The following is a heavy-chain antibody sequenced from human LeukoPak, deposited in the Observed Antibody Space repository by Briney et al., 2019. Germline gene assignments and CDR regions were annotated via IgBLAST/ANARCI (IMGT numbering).Heavy chain of an antibody. D-gene: IGHD3-16*02. V-gene: IGHV1-2*06. CDR3: ARGDSYDYVWGSYRYTHDY. J-gene: IGHJ4*02. CDR1: GYTFTGYY. CDR2: INPNSGGT. Sequence: GASVKVSCKASGYTFTGYYMHWVRQAPGQGLEWMGRINPNSGGTNYAQKFQGRVTMTRDTSISTAYMELGRLRSDDTAVYYCARGDSYDYVWGSYRYTHDYWGQGTLVTVSS.